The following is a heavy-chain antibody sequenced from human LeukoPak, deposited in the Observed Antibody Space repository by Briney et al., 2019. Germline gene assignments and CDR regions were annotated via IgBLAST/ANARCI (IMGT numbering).Heavy chain of an antibody. CDR2: IYYSGST. D-gene: IGHD1-26*01. J-gene: IGHJ4*02. CDR1: GGSISSSSYY. V-gene: IGHV4-61*05. Sequence: PSETLSLTCTVSGGSISSSSYYWGWIRQPPGKGLEWIGYIYYSGSTNYNPSLKSRVTISVDTSKNQFSLKLSSVTAADTAVYYCARSVGATGDFDYWGQGTLVTVSS. CDR3: ARSVGATGDFDY.